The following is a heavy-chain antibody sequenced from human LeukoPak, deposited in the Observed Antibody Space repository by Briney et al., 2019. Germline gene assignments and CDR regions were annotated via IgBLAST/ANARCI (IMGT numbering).Heavy chain of an antibody. CDR2: INPNSGGT. CDR1: GYTFTGYF. J-gene: IGHJ4*02. V-gene: IGHV1-2*06. CDR3: ARDRGGHQIDY. D-gene: IGHD6-25*01. Sequence: ASVKVSCKASGYTFTGYFMHGVRQAPGHGLEWMGRINPNSGGTNYAQKFQGRVTMTRDTSISTAYMELSRLRSDDTAVYYCARDRGGHQIDYWGQGTLVTISS.